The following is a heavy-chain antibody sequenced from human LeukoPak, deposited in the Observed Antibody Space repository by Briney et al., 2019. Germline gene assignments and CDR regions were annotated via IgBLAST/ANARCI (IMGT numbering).Heavy chain of an antibody. CDR2: IYYSGST. CDR1: GCSISSSSYY. Sequence: PSETLSLTCTVSGCSISSSSYYWGWIRQPPGKGLEWIGSIYYSGSTYYDPSLKSRVTISVDTSKNQFSLKLSSGTAADTAVYYCARQEVTVNWFDPWGQGTLVTVSS. CDR3: ARQEVTVNWFDP. D-gene: IGHD1-14*01. J-gene: IGHJ5*02. V-gene: IGHV4-39*01.